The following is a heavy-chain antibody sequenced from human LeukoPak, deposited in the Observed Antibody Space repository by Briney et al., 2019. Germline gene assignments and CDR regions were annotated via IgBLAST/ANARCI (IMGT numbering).Heavy chain of an antibody. J-gene: IGHJ4*02. V-gene: IGHV4-34*01. D-gene: IGHD3-16*02. CDR3: AKNQELSLVYGIFDY. CDR2: INHSGST. Sequence: SETLSLTCAVYGGSFSGYYWSWIRQPPGKGLEWIGEINHSGSTNYNPSLKSRVTISVDTSKNQFSLKLSSVTAADTAVYYCAKNQELSLVYGIFDYWGQGSLVTVSS. CDR1: GGSFSGYY.